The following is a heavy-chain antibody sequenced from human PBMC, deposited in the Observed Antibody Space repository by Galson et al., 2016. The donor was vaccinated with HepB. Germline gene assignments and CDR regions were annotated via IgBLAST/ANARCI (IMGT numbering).Heavy chain of an antibody. J-gene: IGHJ4*02. CDR3: VKNFDYYDSGVYYSAGGY. Sequence: SLRLSCAASGFTFSNYAMYWVRQAPGKGLKHVSTINSNGYSTYYADSVKGRFTISRDNSKNTLFLQMSSLRVEDTAVYHCVKNFDYYDSGVYYSAGGYWGQGILVTVSS. CDR1: GFTFSNYA. CDR2: INSNGYST. V-gene: IGHV3-64D*06. D-gene: IGHD3-22*01.